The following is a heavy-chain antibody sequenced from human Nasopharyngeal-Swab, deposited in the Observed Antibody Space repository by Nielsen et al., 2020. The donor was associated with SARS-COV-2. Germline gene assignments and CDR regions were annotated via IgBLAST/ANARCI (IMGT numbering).Heavy chain of an antibody. Sequence: GESLKISCAASGFTFSSYGMHWVRQAPGKGLEWVAVIWYDGSNKYYADSVKGRFTISRDNSKNTLYLQMNSLRAEDTAVYYCARGLTAMVFGDGGYSYGFPLFDYWGQGTLVTVSS. V-gene: IGHV3-33*01. CDR3: ARGLTAMVFGDGGYSYGFPLFDY. D-gene: IGHD5-18*01. CDR2: IWYDGSNK. CDR1: GFTFSSYG. J-gene: IGHJ4*02.